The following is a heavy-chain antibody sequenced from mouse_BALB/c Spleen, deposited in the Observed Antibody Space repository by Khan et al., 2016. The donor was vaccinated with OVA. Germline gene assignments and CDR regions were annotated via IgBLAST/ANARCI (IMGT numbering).Heavy chain of an antibody. Sequence: QIQLVQSGPELKKPGETVKISCKASGYTFTNYGMNWVKQAPGKGLKWMGWINTYTGETTYADDFKGRSAFTLDTSASTAYLQLNNLKNEDTATYYCAGSNGDNWFAYWGQGTLVTVSA. CDR2: INTYTGET. D-gene: IGHD2-13*01. CDR1: GYTFTNYG. J-gene: IGHJ3*01. CDR3: AGSNGDNWFAY. V-gene: IGHV9-3-1*01.